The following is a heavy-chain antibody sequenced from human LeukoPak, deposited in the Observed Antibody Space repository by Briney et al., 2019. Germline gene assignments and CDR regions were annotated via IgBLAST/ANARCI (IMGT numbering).Heavy chain of an antibody. CDR3: ARAGPGGFDP. J-gene: IGHJ5*02. V-gene: IGHV4-61*02. CDR2: IYTSGST. CDR1: GGSISSGSYY. Sequence: SENLSLTCTVSGGSISSGSYYWSWIRQPAGKGLEWIGRIYTSGSTNYNPSLKSRVTISVDTSKNQFSLKLSSVTAADTAVYYCARAGPGGFDPWGQGTLVTVPS. D-gene: IGHD3-10*01.